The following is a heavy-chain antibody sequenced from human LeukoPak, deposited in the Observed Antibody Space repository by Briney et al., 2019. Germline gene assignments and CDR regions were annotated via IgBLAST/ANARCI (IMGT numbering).Heavy chain of an antibody. CDR1: GDSISSFY. CDR3: ASGSIVGVLWG. J-gene: IGHJ4*02. Sequence: SETLSLTCTVSGDSISSFYWTWIRQPPGKGLEWIGYIYYSGSTNYNSSLKSRVTMSVDTSKNQFSLKLSSVTAADTAVYYCASGSIVGVLWGWGQGTLVTVSS. D-gene: IGHD1-26*01. V-gene: IGHV4-59*01. CDR2: IYYSGST.